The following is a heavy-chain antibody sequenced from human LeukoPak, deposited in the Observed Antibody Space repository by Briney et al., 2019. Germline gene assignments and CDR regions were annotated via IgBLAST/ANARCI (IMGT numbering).Heavy chain of an antibody. CDR1: GGSFNGGRFH. D-gene: IGHD3-10*01. CDR2: LYYDGSS. J-gene: IGHJ3*01. Sequence: SETLSLTCTLSGGSFNGGRFHWGSIRQPPGKGLEWLGNLYYDGSSYHTPSLSGRVTISLDTSRNQFFLKLSSVTAADTAVYYCATASGNAFDVWGQGTMVTVSS. V-gene: IGHV4-39*07. CDR3: ATASGNAFDV.